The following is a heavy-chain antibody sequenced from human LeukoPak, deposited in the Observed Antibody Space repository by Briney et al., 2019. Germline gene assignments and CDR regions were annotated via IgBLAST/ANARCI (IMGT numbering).Heavy chain of an antibody. D-gene: IGHD2-2*02. CDR2: INHSGST. Sequence: PSETLSLTCAVYGGSFSGYYWSWIRQPPGKGLEWIGEINHSGSTDYNPSLKSRVTISLDTSKNQFSLRLSSVTAADTAVYYCARGEYCSSTSCYTRPYDYWGQGTLVTVSS. V-gene: IGHV4-34*01. J-gene: IGHJ4*02. CDR1: GGSFSGYY. CDR3: ARGEYCSSTSCYTRPYDY.